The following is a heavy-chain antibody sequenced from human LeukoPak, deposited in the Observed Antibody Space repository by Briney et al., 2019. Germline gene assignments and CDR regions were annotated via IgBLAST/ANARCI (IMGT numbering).Heavy chain of an antibody. J-gene: IGHJ3*02. Sequence: GGSLRLSCAASGFTFSSYAMHWVRQAPGKGLEWVAVISYDGSNKYYADSVKGRFTISRDNSKNTLYLQMNSLRAEDTAVYYCARDADDSSGYYRPTGAFDIWGQGTMVTVSS. V-gene: IGHV3-30-3*01. CDR3: ARDADDSSGYYRPTGAFDI. CDR1: GFTFSSYA. CDR2: ISYDGSNK. D-gene: IGHD3-22*01.